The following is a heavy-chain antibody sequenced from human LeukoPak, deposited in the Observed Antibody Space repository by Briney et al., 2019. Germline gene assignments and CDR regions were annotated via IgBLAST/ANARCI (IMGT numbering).Heavy chain of an antibody. Sequence: ASVKVSCKASGYTFTGYYMHWVRQAPGQGLEWMGRINPNSGGKNYAQKFQGRVTMTRDTSISTAYMELSRLRSDDTAVYYCASRVESSGWYGLDYWGQGTLVTVSS. D-gene: IGHD6-19*01. CDR1: GYTFTGYY. V-gene: IGHV1-2*06. CDR3: ASRVESSGWYGLDY. CDR2: INPNSGGK. J-gene: IGHJ4*02.